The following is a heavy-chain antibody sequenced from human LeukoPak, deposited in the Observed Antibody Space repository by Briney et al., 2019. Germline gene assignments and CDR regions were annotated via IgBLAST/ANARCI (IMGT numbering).Heavy chain of an antibody. J-gene: IGHJ6*02. CDR2: IYYSGST. CDR1: GGSISSYY. CDR3: ARDRRTGYCSSTSCRHYYYYGMDA. D-gene: IGHD2-2*01. V-gene: IGHV4-59*01. Sequence: PSETLSLTCTVSGGSISSYYWSWIRQPPGKGLEWIGYIYYSGSTNYNPSLKSRVTISVDTSKNQFSLKLSSVTAADTAVYYRARDRRTGYCSSTSCRHYYYYGMDAWGQGTTVTVSS.